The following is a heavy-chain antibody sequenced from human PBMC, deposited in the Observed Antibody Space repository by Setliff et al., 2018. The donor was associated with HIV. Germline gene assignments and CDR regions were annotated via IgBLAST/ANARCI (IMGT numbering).Heavy chain of an antibody. J-gene: IGHJ4*02. CDR3: ARNGRQLVRGEFDY. CDR1: GGSMNSHY. CDR2: IYYSVST. V-gene: IGHV4-59*08. Sequence: SETLSLTCTVSGGSMNSHYWSWIRQSPGRGLEWIGYIYYSVSTKYNPSLKSRVTISVDTSKNLFSLKLSSVTAADTAVYYCARNGRQLVRGEFDYWGQGTLVTVSS. D-gene: IGHD6-6*01.